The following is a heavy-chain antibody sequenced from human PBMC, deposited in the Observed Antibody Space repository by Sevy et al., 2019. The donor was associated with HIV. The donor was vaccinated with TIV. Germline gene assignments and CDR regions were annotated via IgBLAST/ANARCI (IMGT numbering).Heavy chain of an antibody. V-gene: IGHV3-7*01. D-gene: IGHD3-16*01. CDR2: MNQDGTER. Sequence: GGPLRLSCAASGFSFSTYWMTWVRQAPGKGLEWVATMNQDGTERDYVDSVKGRFTISRDNTKTSLFLQMNSLSAEDTGLYYCVREGLGGFSYSLDCWGQGTLVTVSS. J-gene: IGHJ4*02. CDR1: GFSFSTYW. CDR3: VREGLGGFSYSLDC.